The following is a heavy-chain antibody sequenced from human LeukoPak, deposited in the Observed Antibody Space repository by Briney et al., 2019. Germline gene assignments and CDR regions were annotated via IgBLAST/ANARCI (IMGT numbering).Heavy chain of an antibody. CDR2: ISYDGSNK. J-gene: IGHJ6*02. CDR1: GFTFSSYG. D-gene: IGHD4-17*01. Sequence: GSLRLSCAASGFTFSSYGMHWVRQAPGKGLEWVAVISYDGSNKCYADSVKGRFTISRDNSKNTLYLQMNSLRAEDTAVYYCAKTLSDYGDYSEYYGMDVWGQGTTVTVSS. CDR3: AKTLSDYGDYSEYYGMDV. V-gene: IGHV3-30*18.